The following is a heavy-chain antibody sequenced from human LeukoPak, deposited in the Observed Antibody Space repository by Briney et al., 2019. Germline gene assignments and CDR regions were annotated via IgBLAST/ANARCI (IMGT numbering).Heavy chain of an antibody. CDR2: IYPGDSDT. CDR1: GYSFTSYW. Sequence: GESLKISCKGSGYSFTSYWIGWVRQMPGKGPEWMGIIYPGDSDTRYSPSFQGQVTISADKSISTAYLQWCSLKASDTAMYYCARQSSSYGSGSSAWGQGTLVTVSS. V-gene: IGHV5-51*01. CDR3: ARQSSSYGSGSSA. J-gene: IGHJ5*02. D-gene: IGHD3-10*01.